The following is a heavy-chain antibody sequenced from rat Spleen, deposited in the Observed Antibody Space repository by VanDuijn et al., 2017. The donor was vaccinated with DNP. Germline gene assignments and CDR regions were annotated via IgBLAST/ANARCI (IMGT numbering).Heavy chain of an antibody. J-gene: IGHJ4*01. CDR3: ARGGYLRGYVMDA. V-gene: IGHV2-43*01. Sequence: QVQLKESGPGLVQPSQTLSLTCTVSGFSLTSYHVTWVRQPPGKGLEWMGVIWTGGSTAYNSLLKSRMRIIRETAKSQVFLKMNILQNEDTATFYCARGGYLRGYVMDALGQGASVTVSS. D-gene: IGHD2-5*01. CDR2: IWTGGST. CDR1: GFSLTSYH.